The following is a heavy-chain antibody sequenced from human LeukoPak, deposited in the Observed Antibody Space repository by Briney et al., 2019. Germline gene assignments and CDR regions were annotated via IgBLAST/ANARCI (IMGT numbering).Heavy chain of an antibody. V-gene: IGHV1-18*04. CDR3: ARDPYDFWSGYLGKNWFDP. D-gene: IGHD3-3*01. CDR2: ISAYNGNT. Sequence: ASVKVSCKASGYTFTDYYMHWVRQAPGQGLEWMGWISAYNGNTNYAQKLQGRVTMTTDTSTSTAYMELRSLRSDDTAVYYCARDPYDFWSGYLGKNWFDPWGQGTLVTVSS. CDR1: GYTFTDYY. J-gene: IGHJ5*02.